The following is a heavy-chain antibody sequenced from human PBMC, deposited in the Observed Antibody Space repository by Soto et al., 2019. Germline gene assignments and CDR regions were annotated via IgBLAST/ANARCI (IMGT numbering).Heavy chain of an antibody. CDR2: ISAYNGNT. Sequence: ASVKVSCKASGYTFTSYGISWVRQAPGQGLEWMGWISAYNGNTNYAQKLQGRVTMTTDTSTSTAYMELRSLRSDDTAVYYCARESCSGGSCYFYYFDYWGQGTLVTVSS. V-gene: IGHV1-18*01. D-gene: IGHD2-15*01. J-gene: IGHJ4*02. CDR3: ARESCSGGSCYFYYFDY. CDR1: GYTFTSYG.